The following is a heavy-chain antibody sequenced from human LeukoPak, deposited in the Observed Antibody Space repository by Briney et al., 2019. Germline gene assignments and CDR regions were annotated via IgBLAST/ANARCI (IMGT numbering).Heavy chain of an antibody. V-gene: IGHV4-59*01. Sequence: PSETLPLTCTVSGGSISSYYWSWIRQPPGKGLEWIGYIYYSGSTNYNPSLKSRVTISVDTSKNRFSLKLSSVTAADTAVYYCARGGQQLQKDYWGQGTLVTVSS. CDR3: ARGGQQLQKDY. J-gene: IGHJ4*02. CDR2: IYYSGST. D-gene: IGHD6-13*01. CDR1: GGSISSYY.